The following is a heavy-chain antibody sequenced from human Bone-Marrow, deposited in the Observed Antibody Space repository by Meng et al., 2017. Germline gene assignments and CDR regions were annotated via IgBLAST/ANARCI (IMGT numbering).Heavy chain of an antibody. Sequence: GESLKISCAASGFTFSSYEMNWVRQAPGKGLEWVSYISSSGSTIYYADSVKGRFTISRDNAKNSLYLQMNSLRAEDTAVYYCARNFDSSGYYLPYYYGMDVWGQGTTVTDSS. CDR3: ARNFDSSGYYLPYYYGMDV. D-gene: IGHD3-22*01. J-gene: IGHJ6*02. CDR2: ISSSGSTI. CDR1: GFTFSSYE. V-gene: IGHV3-48*03.